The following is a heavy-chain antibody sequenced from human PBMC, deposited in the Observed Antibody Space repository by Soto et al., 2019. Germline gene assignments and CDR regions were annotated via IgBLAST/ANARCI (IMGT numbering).Heavy chain of an antibody. CDR1: GFTVSRNY. CDR3: ARGPRDGYNFDY. CDR2: IYSGGTT. D-gene: IGHD5-12*01. J-gene: IGHJ4*02. Sequence: PGGSLRLSCAGSGFTVSRNYMTWVRQAPGKGLEWVSVIYSGGTTYYADSVKGRFTISRDNSKNTLYLQMNSLRAEDTAVYYCARGPRDGYNFDYWGQGTLVTVSS. V-gene: IGHV3-53*01.